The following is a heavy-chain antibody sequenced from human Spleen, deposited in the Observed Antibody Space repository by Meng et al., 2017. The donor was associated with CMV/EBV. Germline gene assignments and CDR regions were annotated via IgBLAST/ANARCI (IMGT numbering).Heavy chain of an antibody. CDR3: AREAYGDYDQGLRGDFDY. V-gene: IGHV5-51*01. J-gene: IGHJ4*02. Sequence: FSGYWIGWVLQMPGQGLGCVGIVSPGDSDTRYRPSFQGQVTISADKSISTAYLQWSSLKASDTAMYYCAREAYGDYDQGLRGDFDYWGQGTLVTVSS. D-gene: IGHD4-17*01. CDR2: VSPGDSDT. CDR1: FSGYW.